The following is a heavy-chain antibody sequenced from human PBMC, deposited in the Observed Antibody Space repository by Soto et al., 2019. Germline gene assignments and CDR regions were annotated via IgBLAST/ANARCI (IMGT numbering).Heavy chain of an antibody. V-gene: IGHV4-59*01. CDR2: IYYSGST. CDR1: GGSISSDY. CDR3: ARTRIAVAGTLIDP. D-gene: IGHD6-19*01. J-gene: IGHJ5*02. Sequence: SEALPLTCTVSGGSISSDYWSWIRQPPGKGLEWIGYIYYSGSTNYNPSLKSRVTISVDTSKNQFSLKLSSVTAADTAVYYCARTRIAVAGTLIDPWGQGTLVTVSS.